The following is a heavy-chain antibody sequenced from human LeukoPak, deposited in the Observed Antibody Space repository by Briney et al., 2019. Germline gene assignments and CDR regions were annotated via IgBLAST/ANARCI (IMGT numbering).Heavy chain of an antibody. CDR1: GYTLTTYD. Sequence: ASVKVSRKTSGYTLTTYDINWVRQATGQGLEWMGWMNPNSGYTGYAQKFQGRVTITRDTSISTAYMELSSLRSEDTAVYYCARVAGSIDYWGEGTLVTVSS. D-gene: IGHD6-19*01. CDR2: MNPNSGYT. V-gene: IGHV1-8*03. CDR3: ARVAGSIDY. J-gene: IGHJ4*02.